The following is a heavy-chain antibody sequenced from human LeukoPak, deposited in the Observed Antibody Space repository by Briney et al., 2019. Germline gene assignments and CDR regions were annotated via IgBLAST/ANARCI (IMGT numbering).Heavy chain of an antibody. CDR1: GFIFSDYE. CDR2: ISTSGSII. V-gene: IGHV3-48*03. D-gene: IGHD4-17*01. J-gene: IGHJ6*03. Sequence: PGGSLRLSCAASGFIFSDYEMNWVRQAPGKGLEWLLHISTSGSIIHYGDSVKGRFTISRDNAKNSLYLQMSSLRAEDTALYFCARDATTDVGTVYMDVWGKGTTVTISS. CDR3: ARDATTDVGTVYMDV.